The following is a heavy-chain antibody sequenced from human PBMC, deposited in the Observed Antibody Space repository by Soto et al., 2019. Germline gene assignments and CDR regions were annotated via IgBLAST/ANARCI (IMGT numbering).Heavy chain of an antibody. V-gene: IGHV4-31*03. Sequence: SETLSLTCTVSGGSISSGGYYWSWIRQHPGKGLEWIGYIYYSGSTYYNPSLKSRVTISVDTSKNQFSLKLSSVTAADTAVYYCARDRRVGILDWLDLRGKGTLGSRSS. CDR2: IYYSGST. J-gene: IGHJ5*02. D-gene: IGHD1-26*01. CDR1: GGSISSGGYY. CDR3: ARDRRVGILDWLDL.